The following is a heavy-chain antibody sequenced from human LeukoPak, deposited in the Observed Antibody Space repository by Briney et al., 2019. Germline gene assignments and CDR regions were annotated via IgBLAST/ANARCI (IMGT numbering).Heavy chain of an antibody. J-gene: IGHJ4*02. V-gene: IGHV4-4*02. CDR1: GGSISSSNW. CDR2: IYHSGST. Sequence: SETLSLTCAVSGGSISSSNWWRWVRQPPGKGLEWIGEIYHSGSTNYNPSLKSRVTISVDKSKNQFSLKLSSVTAADTAVYYCARSIAAAGTFDFWGQGTLVTVSS. CDR3: ARSIAAAGTFDF. D-gene: IGHD6-13*01.